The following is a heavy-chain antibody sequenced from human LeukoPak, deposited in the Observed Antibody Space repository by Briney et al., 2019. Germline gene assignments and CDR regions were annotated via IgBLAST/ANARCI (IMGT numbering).Heavy chain of an antibody. Sequence: SETLSLTCAVYGGSFSGYYWSWIRQPPGKGLEWIGEINHSGSTNYNPSLKSRVTISVDTSKNQFSLKLSSVTAADTAVYYCASLLLWFGESDEAWGQGTLVTVSS. CDR2: INHSGST. D-gene: IGHD3-10*01. CDR1: GGSFSGYY. J-gene: IGHJ5*02. V-gene: IGHV4-34*01. CDR3: ASLLLWFGESDEA.